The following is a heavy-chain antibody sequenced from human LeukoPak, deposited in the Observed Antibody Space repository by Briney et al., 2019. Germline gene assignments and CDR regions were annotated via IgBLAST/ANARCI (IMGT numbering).Heavy chain of an antibody. CDR1: GYTFTSYG. CDR3: ARDLVRRGSGSPEWGTRWFDP. D-gene: IGHD6-19*01. Sequence: GASVKVSCKASGYTFTSYGISWVRQAPGQGLEWMGWISAYNGNTNYAQKFQGRVTMTRDTSISTAYMELSRLRSDDTAVYYCARDLVRRGSGSPEWGTRWFDPWGQGTLVTVSS. CDR2: ISAYNGNT. V-gene: IGHV1-18*01. J-gene: IGHJ5*02.